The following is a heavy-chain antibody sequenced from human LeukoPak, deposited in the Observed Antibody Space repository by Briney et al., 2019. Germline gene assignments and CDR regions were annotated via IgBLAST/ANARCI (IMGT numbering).Heavy chain of an antibody. Sequence: GGSLRLSCAASGFTVSSNYMSWVRQAPGKGLEWVSVIYSGGSTYYADSVKGRFTISRDNSKNTLYLQMNSLRAEDTAVYYCARGLLKVRGVIITLGYYYYMDVWGKGTTVTISS. D-gene: IGHD3-10*01. V-gene: IGHV3-53*01. J-gene: IGHJ6*03. CDR2: IYSGGST. CDR1: GFTVSSNY. CDR3: ARGLLKVRGVIITLGYYYYMDV.